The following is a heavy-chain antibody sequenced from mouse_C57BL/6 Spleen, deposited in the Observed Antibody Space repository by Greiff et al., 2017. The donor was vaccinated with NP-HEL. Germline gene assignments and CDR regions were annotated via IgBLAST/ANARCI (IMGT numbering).Heavy chain of an antibody. CDR2: IWGDGRT. V-gene: IGHV2-3*01. CDR3: AKTITTVVGGAMDY. Sequence: VKVVESGPGLVAPSQSLSITCTVSGFSLTSYGVSWVRQPPGTGLEWLGVIWGDGRTNSHSALISILSISKDNYKSQVFLKLNSLQTDDTATYYCAKTITTVVGGAMDYWGQGTSVTVSS. CDR1: GFSLTSYG. J-gene: IGHJ4*01. D-gene: IGHD1-1*01.